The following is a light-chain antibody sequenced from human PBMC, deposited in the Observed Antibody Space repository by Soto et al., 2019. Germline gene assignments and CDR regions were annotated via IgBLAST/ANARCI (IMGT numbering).Light chain of an antibody. Sequence: EIVLTQSPATLSLSPGERATLSCRASQSVSSYLAWYQQKPGQAPRLLIYDASNRATGIPARFSGSGSGTDFTLTISSLEPEDFAVYYCQQRSNYGFGPGT. V-gene: IGKV3-11*01. CDR1: QSVSSY. J-gene: IGKJ3*01. CDR3: QQRSNYG. CDR2: DAS.